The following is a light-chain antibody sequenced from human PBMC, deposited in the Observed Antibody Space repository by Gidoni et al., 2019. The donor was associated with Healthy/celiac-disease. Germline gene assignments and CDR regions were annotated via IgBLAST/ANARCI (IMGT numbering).Light chain of an antibody. CDR2: AAS. V-gene: IGKV1-6*01. J-gene: IGKJ1*01. CDR3: LQDYTYPRT. Sequence: AIQMTQSPSSLSASVGDRVTTTCRASQGIRNDLGWYQQKPGQAPKLLIYAASSLQSGVPSSFSGSGSGTEFTLTISSLHPEDFATYYCLQDYTYPRTFGQGTKVEIK. CDR1: QGIRND.